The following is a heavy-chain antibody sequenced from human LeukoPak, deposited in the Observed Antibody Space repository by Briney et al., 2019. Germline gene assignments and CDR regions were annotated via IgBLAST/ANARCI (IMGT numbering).Heavy chain of an antibody. V-gene: IGHV1-46*01. CDR1: GYTFTSYY. J-gene: IGHJ4*02. CDR3: ARPVYSSGWYRGWGYFDY. Sequence: ASVKVSCKASGYTFTSYYMHWVRQAPGQGLEWMGIINPSGGSTSYAQKFQGRVTMTRDTSTSTVYMELSSLRSEDTAVYYCARPVYSSGWYRGWGYFDYWGRGTLVTVSS. CDR2: INPSGGST. D-gene: IGHD6-19*01.